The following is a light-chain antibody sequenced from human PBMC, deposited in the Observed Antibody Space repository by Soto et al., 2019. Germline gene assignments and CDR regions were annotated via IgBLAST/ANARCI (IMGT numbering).Light chain of an antibody. CDR3: QQSYSTPPT. J-gene: IGKJ2*01. CDR1: QSISTY. Sequence: DIQMTQSPSSLSASVGDRVTITCRASQSISTYLNWYQQKPGKAPKLLIYGVLNLESGVPSRFSGSGSGTDFTLIISSLQPEDFAVYYCQQSYSTPPTFGQGTKVEIK. V-gene: IGKV1-39*01. CDR2: GVL.